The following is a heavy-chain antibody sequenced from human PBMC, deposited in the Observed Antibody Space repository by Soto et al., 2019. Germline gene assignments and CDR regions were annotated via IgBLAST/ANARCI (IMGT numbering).Heavy chain of an antibody. Sequence: SETLSLTYTVSGGSISSYYWSWIRQPPGKGLEWIGYIYYSGSTNYNPSLKSRVTISVDTSKNQFSLKLSSVTAADTAVYYCALEVPAARSLDYWGQGTLVTVSS. J-gene: IGHJ4*02. CDR1: GGSISSYY. D-gene: IGHD2-2*01. V-gene: IGHV4-59*01. CDR3: ALEVPAARSLDY. CDR2: IYYSGST.